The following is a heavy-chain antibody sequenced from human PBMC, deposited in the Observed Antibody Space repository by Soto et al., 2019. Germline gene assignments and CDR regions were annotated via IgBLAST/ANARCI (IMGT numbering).Heavy chain of an antibody. CDR3: ARDAPRCSGGSCFDF. CDR2: INSGSSTI. D-gene: IGHD2-15*01. V-gene: IGHV3-48*02. CDR1: GFTFSSYS. Sequence: EVQLVESGGGLVQPGGSLRLSCAASGFTFSSYSMNWVRQAPGKGLEWVSYINSGSSTIYYADSVKGRFTISGDNAKNSLYLQMNSLRDEDTAVYYCARDAPRCSGGSCFDFWGQGTLVTVSS. J-gene: IGHJ4*02.